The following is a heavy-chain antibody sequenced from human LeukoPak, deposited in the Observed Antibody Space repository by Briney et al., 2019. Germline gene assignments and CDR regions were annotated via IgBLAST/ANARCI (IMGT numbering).Heavy chain of an antibody. CDR1: GFTFSSYW. D-gene: IGHD5-18*01. CDR3: ARPGYSYGYFGY. Sequence: PGGSLRLSCAASGFTFSSYWTHWVRQAPGKGLVWVSRINSDGSSTSYADSVKGRFTISRDNAKNTLYLQMNSLRAEDTAVYYCARPGYSYGYFGYWGQGTLVTVSS. V-gene: IGHV3-74*01. CDR2: INSDGSST. J-gene: IGHJ4*02.